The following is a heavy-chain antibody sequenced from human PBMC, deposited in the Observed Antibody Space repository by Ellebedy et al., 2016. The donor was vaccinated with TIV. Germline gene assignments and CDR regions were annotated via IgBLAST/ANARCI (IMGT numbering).Heavy chain of an antibody. Sequence: AASVKVSCKASGYTFTSYYMHWVRQAPGQGLEWMGIINPSGGSTSYAQKLQGRVTMTRDTSTSTVYMELSSLRSEDTAVYYCARSYIRDGYNWGAFDIWGQGTMVTVSS. CDR3: ARSYIRDGYNWGAFDI. CDR2: INPSGGST. V-gene: IGHV1-46*04. CDR1: GYTFTSYY. D-gene: IGHD5-24*01. J-gene: IGHJ3*02.